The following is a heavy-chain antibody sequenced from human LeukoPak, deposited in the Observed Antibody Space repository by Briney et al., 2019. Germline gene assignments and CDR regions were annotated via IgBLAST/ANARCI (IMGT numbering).Heavy chain of an antibody. Sequence: SETLSLTCAVSGVSISSNNWWNWVRQPPGKGLEWIGEIYHSGSTYYNPSLLGRVTISVDTSKNQFSLKLSSVTAADTAVYYCARGGPPFSFDYWGQGTLVTVSS. CDR3: ARGGPPFSFDY. CDR1: GVSISSNNW. J-gene: IGHJ4*02. V-gene: IGHV4-4*02. CDR2: IYHSGST. D-gene: IGHD3-16*01.